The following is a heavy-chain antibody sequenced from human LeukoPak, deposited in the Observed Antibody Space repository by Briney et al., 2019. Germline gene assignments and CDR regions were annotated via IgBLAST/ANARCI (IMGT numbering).Heavy chain of an antibody. V-gene: IGHV4-34*01. Sequence: SETLSLTCAVYGGSFSGYYWSWIRQPPGKGLEWIGEINHSGSTNYNPSLKSRVTISVDTSKNQFSLKLSSVTAADTAVYYCARRSRSGGSCYSCQFRTYYMDVWGKGTTVTISS. CDR2: INHSGST. CDR1: GGSFSGYY. CDR3: ARRSRSGGSCYSCQFRTYYMDV. J-gene: IGHJ6*03. D-gene: IGHD2-15*01.